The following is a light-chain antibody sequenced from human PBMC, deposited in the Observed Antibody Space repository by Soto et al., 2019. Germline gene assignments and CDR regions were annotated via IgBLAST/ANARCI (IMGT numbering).Light chain of an antibody. CDR2: GAS. CDR1: QSVSSSY. J-gene: IGKJ1*01. Sequence: VLTQSPGTLSLSPGERATLSCRASQSVSSSYLAWYQQKPGQAPRLLIYGASSRATGIPDRFSGSGSGTDFTLTISRLEPEDFAVYYCQQYGSSPTWTFGQGTKVDIK. CDR3: QQYGSSPTWT. V-gene: IGKV3-20*01.